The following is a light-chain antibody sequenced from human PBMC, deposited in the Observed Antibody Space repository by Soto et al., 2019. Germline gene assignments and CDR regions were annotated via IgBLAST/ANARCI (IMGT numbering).Light chain of an antibody. CDR2: EAS. CDR3: QQRSSWPRLS. CDR1: QSVHTY. V-gene: IGKV3-11*01. J-gene: IGKJ4*01. Sequence: VLTQSPATLSLSPGDRAALSCRASQSVHTYLAWYQQKPGQAPRLLIYEASYRAPGVPDRFSGSGSGTDVTLTISSREPEDFAVYYCQQRSSWPRLSFGGGTRVDIK.